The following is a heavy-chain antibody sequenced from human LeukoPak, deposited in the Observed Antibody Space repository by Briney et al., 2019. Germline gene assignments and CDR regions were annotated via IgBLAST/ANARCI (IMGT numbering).Heavy chain of an antibody. V-gene: IGHV3-21*01. CDR3: ASDYDSSGYYHYFDF. CDR2: ISSSGSFI. J-gene: IGHJ4*02. D-gene: IGHD3-22*01. CDR1: GFTFSSYS. Sequence: GGSLRLSCAASGFTFSSYSMNWVRQAPVKGLEWVSSISSSGSFIYYTDSVKGRFTISRDNAKNSLYLQMNSLRAEDTAVYYCASDYDSSGYYHYFDFWGQGTLVTVSS.